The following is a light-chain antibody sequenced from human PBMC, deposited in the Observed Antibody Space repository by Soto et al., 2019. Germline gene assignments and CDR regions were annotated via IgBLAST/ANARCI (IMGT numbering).Light chain of an antibody. CDR3: QQSNSSPPT. CDR2: AAS. Sequence: PSALSASVGDRVTITCRASQSITNYLNWYQHKPGQAPNLLIYAASTLQAGVPSRFRGSGSGTDFTLTISSLQPEDFATYFCQQSNSSPPTFGGGTKVDIK. J-gene: IGKJ4*01. V-gene: IGKV1-39*01. CDR1: QSITNY.